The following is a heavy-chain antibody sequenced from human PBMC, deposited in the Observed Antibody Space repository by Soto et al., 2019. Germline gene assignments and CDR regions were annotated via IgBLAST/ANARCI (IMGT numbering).Heavy chain of an antibody. Sequence: QVQLVQSGAEVKKPGASVKISCEASGYTFINYYMHWVRQAPGQGVEWMGRISPNSGGTNYAQKVQGRVSMTWDTSLKTAYMELSSLMSEDTAVYFCARPPGYICDWSYFDLWGQGTQVTVS. V-gene: IGHV1-2*02. CDR1: GYTFINYY. CDR2: ISPNSGGT. J-gene: IGHJ4*02. CDR3: ARPPGYICDWSYFDL. D-gene: IGHD3-9*01.